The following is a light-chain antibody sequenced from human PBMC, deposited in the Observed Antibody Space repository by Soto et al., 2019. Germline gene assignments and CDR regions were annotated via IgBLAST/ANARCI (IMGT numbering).Light chain of an antibody. V-gene: IGKV3-20*01. J-gene: IGKJ1*01. Sequence: EIVFTQSPGTLSLSPGERATLSCRASQSVSSSYLAWYQQKPGQAPRLLIYGASSRATGIPDRFSGSGSGTDFTLTISRLEPEDFAVYYCHHYGGTFGQGTKVDIK. CDR1: QSVSSSY. CDR3: HHYGGT. CDR2: GAS.